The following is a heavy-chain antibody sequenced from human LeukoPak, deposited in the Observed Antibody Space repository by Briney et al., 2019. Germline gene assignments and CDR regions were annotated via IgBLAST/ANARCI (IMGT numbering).Heavy chain of an antibody. CDR3: ARISSAGTTRGKPD. CDR1: GYTFTSYA. J-gene: IGHJ4*02. CDR2: INTNTGNT. Sequence: ASVKVSCKASGYTFTSYAMNWVRHAPGQGLEWMGWINTNTGNTTYAQGFPERLVFSWDTSVSTAYLQISSLKAEDTAVYYCARISSAGTTRGKPDWGQGTLVPVSS. V-gene: IGHV7-4-1*02. D-gene: IGHD1-1*01.